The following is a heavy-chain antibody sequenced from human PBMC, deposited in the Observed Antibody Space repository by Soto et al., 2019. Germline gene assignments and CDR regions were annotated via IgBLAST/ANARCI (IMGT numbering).Heavy chain of an antibody. CDR2: IYYSGST. CDR3: ARDGGYSYGWDGMDV. CDR1: GGSISSGGYY. J-gene: IGHJ6*02. Sequence: SETLSLTCTVSGGSISSGGYYWSWIRQHPGKGLEWIGYIYYSGSTYYNPSLKSRVTISVDTSKNQFSLKLSSVTAADTAVYYCARDGGYSYGWDGMDVWGQGTTVTVSS. V-gene: IGHV4-31*03. D-gene: IGHD5-18*01.